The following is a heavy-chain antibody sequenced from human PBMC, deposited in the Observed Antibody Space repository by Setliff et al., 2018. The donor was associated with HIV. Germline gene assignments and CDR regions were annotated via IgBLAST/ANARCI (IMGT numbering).Heavy chain of an antibody. J-gene: IGHJ4*02. Sequence: RGESLKISCQGFGYSFVSYWIGWVRHRPGKGLEWMAIVYPPDSETVYSPSFQGQVTISVDKSISTAYLQWSSLKASDTAIYYCGRSGKSGELYAYWGQGTQVTVSS. D-gene: IGHD3-10*01. CDR2: VYPPDSET. CDR1: GYSFVSYW. CDR3: GRSGKSGELYAY. V-gene: IGHV5-51*01.